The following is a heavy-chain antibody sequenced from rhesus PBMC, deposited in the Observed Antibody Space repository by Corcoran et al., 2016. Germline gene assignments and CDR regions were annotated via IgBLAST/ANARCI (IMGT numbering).Heavy chain of an antibody. Sequence: QLQLQESGPGLVKPSETLPLTCAGSGASLSDNYWSWMRQAPGRGLEWIGRIDGRRGTTDYNPSLKSRVAISIDTSNNQLSLKLNDVTAADTAVYYCAKAGVATDFDYWGQGVLVTVSS. CDR1: GASLSDNY. D-gene: IGHD4-29*01. CDR2: IDGRRGTT. J-gene: IGHJ4*01. CDR3: AKAGVATDFDY. V-gene: IGHV4S2*01.